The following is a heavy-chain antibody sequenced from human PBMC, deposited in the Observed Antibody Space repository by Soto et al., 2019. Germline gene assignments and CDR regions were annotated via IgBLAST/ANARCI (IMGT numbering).Heavy chain of an antibody. V-gene: IGHV1-18*01. J-gene: IGHJ4*02. Sequence: ASVKVSCKASGFMFVTYGINWVRQAPGQGLEWMGWISAYNGNTKYAQNLQGRVTMTTDASTSTAYMEMRSLRSDDTAVYYCARDLDGSGSYYTDYWGPGTLVTVSS. CDR1: GFMFVTYG. CDR3: ARDLDGSGSYYTDY. CDR2: ISAYNGNT. D-gene: IGHD3-10*01.